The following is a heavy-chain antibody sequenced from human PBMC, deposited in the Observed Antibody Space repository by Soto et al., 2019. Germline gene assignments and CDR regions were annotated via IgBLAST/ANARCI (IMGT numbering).Heavy chain of an antibody. V-gene: IGHV3-30-3*01. CDR1: GFTFSSFA. J-gene: IGHJ6*02. D-gene: IGHD2-15*01. Sequence: QVQLVESGGGVVQPGRSLRLSCAASGFTFSSFAMHWVRQAPDKGLEWVAVISYDGSSQYYADSVKGRFTISRDNSKNTLNLQMNSLTDDDTGVYYCARDHRGGRFHYYYGMDVWGQGTTVTVSS. CDR3: ARDHRGGRFHYYYGMDV. CDR2: ISYDGSSQ.